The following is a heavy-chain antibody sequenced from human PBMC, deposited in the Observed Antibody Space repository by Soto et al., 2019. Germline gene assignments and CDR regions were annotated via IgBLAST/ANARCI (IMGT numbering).Heavy chain of an antibody. D-gene: IGHD2-2*01. J-gene: IGHJ6*03. Sequence: PSETLSLTCAVYGGSFSGYYWSWIRQPPGKGLEWIGEINHSGSTNYNPSLKSRVTISVDTSKNQFSLKLSSVTAADTAVYYCARGGYCSSTSCYRVYYYMDVWGKGTTVTVSS. CDR1: GGSFSGYY. V-gene: IGHV4-34*01. CDR3: ARGGYCSSTSCYRVYYYMDV. CDR2: INHSGST.